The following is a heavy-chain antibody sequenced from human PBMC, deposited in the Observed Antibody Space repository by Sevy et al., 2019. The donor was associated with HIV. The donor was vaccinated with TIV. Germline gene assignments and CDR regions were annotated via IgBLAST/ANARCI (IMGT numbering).Heavy chain of an antibody. D-gene: IGHD3-10*01. CDR2: ISFSNNYI. CDR3: ARPYGSGSWEAFDL. Sequence: GGFLRLSCTASGFTFNSYTMNWVRQAPGKGLEWVSSISFSNNYIYYADSVKGRFTISRDNARNSLFLQMNSLRIEDTALYYCARPYGSGSWEAFDLWGRGTLVTVSS. J-gene: IGHJ3*01. CDR1: GFTFNSYT. V-gene: IGHV3-21*01.